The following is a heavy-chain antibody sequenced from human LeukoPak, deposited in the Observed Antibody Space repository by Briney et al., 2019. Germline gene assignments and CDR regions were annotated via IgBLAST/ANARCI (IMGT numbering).Heavy chain of an antibody. CDR2: IYSGGST. CDR3: ARDLLDYDFWSGYYLPGMDV. D-gene: IGHD3-3*01. Sequence: GGSLRLSCAASGFTVSSNYMSWVRQAPGKGLEWVSVIYSGGSTYYSDSVKGRCTISRHNAKNTLYLQMNSLRAEDTAVYYCARDLLDYDFWSGYYLPGMDVWGQGTTVTVSS. CDR1: GFTVSSNY. J-gene: IGHJ6*02. V-gene: IGHV3-53*01.